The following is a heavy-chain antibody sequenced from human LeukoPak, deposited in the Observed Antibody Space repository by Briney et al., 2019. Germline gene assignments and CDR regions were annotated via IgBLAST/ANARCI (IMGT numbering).Heavy chain of an antibody. D-gene: IGHD3-22*01. J-gene: IGHJ4*02. CDR2: TYPGDSQT. Sequence: KTGESLKISCKASGYRFPNYWIGRVRETPGKGLEWLGITYPGDSQTIYSPSLQGQITISADKSINTAYLQWSSLKASDTAMYYCARRRYYDSSGQYYFDSWGQGTLVTVSS. CDR1: GYRFPNYW. CDR3: ARRRYYDSSGQYYFDS. V-gene: IGHV5-51*01.